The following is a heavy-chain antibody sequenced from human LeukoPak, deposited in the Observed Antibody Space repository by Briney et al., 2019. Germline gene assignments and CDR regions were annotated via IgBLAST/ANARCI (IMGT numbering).Heavy chain of an antibody. V-gene: IGHV4-59*08. Sequence: PSETLSLTCTVSGGSISSYYWSWIRQPPGKGLEWIGYIYYSGSTNYNPSLKSRVTMSVDTSKNQFSLKLSSVTAADTAVYYCARRGGYAGGYMDVWGKGTTVTVSS. D-gene: IGHD5-12*01. CDR3: ARRGGYAGGYMDV. J-gene: IGHJ6*03. CDR2: IYYSGST. CDR1: GGSISSYY.